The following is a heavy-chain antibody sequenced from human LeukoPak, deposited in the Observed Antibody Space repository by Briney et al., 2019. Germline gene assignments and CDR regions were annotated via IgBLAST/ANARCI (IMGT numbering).Heavy chain of an antibody. Sequence: GGSLRHSCAASGFTFSSYGMHWVRRAPGKGLEWVAFIRYDGSNKYYADSVKGRFTISRDNSKNTLYLQMNSLRAEDTAVYYCAKDRSQLTAVAGTYTDYWGQGTLVTVSS. CDR1: GFTFSSYG. CDR2: IRYDGSNK. V-gene: IGHV3-30*02. J-gene: IGHJ4*02. D-gene: IGHD6-19*01. CDR3: AKDRSQLTAVAGTYTDY.